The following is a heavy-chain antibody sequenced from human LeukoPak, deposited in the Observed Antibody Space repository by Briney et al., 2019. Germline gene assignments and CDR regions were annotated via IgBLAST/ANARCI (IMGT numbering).Heavy chain of an antibody. J-gene: IGHJ4*01. Sequence: GGSLRLSCAASGFTFNTHWMTWVRQAPGKGLEWVATIQPDGSEKYYSDSVKGRFTISRDNSRDSVYLQMNSLRAEDSATYYCVREGFYFFDFWGQGTLVTVSS. CDR3: VREGFYFFDF. V-gene: IGHV3-7*01. CDR1: GFTFNTHW. CDR2: IQPDGSEK.